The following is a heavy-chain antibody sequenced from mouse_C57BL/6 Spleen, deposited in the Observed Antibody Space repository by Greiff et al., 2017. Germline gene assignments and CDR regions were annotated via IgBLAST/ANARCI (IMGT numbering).Heavy chain of an antibody. CDR1: GYTFTDYY. CDR3: ARRSRLGYFDV. V-gene: IGHV1-76*01. CDR2: IYPGSGNT. J-gene: IGHJ1*03. Sequence: QVQLQQSGAELVRPGASVKLSCKASGYTFTDYYINWVKQRPGQGLEWIARIYPGSGNTYYNEKFKGKATLTAEKSSSTAYMQLSSLTSEDSAVYFCARRSRLGYFDVWGTGTTVTVSS.